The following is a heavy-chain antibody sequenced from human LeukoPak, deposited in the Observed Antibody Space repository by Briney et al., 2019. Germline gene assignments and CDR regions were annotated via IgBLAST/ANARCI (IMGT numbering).Heavy chain of an antibody. CDR3: ARQILRGSYFYYLDV. CDR2: IHSRGDNT. D-gene: IGHD3-10*01. Sequence: GGSLRLSCAASGFSFNSFGMSWVRQTPGKGLEWVSSIHSRGDNTHYADSLEGRFTISRDTWKNTVYLQMNRLRVGDTATYYCARQILRGSYFYYLDVWGTGTPVTVSS. CDR1: GFSFNSFG. J-gene: IGHJ6*03. V-gene: IGHV3-23*01.